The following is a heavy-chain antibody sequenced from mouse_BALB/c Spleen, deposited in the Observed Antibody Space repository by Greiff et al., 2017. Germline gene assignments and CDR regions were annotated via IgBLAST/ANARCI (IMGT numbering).Heavy chain of an antibody. CDR1: GYTFTSYW. Sequence: QVQLQQPGAELVKPGASVKLSCKASGYTFTSYWMHWVKQRPGQGLEWIGEINPSNGRTNYNEKFKSKATLTVDKSSSTAYMQLSSLTSKDSAVYYCARNYYEDAMDYWGQGTSVTVSS. V-gene: IGHV1S81*02. J-gene: IGHJ4*01. D-gene: IGHD1-1*01. CDR3: ARNYYEDAMDY. CDR2: INPSNGRT.